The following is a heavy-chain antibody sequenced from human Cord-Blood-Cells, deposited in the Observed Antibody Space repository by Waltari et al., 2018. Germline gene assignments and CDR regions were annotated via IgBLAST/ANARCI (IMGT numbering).Heavy chain of an antibody. CDR1: GGSFSGYY. CDR2: INHSGST. D-gene: IGHD3-10*01. J-gene: IGHJ4*02. V-gene: IGHV4-34*01. CDR3: ARDSGSYYNR. Sequence: QVQLQQWGAGLLKPSETLSRTCAVYGGSFSGYYWSWIRQPPGKGLEWIGEINHSGSTNYNPSLKSRVTISVDTSKNQFSLKLSSVTAADTAVYYCARDSGSYYNRWGQGTLVTVSS.